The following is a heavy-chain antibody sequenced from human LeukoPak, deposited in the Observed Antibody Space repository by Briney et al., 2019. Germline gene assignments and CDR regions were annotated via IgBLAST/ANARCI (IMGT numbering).Heavy chain of an antibody. D-gene: IGHD3-3*01. CDR3: AREPSSAAFDP. J-gene: IGHJ5*02. Sequence: PGGSLRLSCAASGFTFSTYSMSWVRQAPGKGLEWVSVISSSSSYTYHLDSVRGRFTISRDNAKNSLYLQMNSLRAEDTAVYYCAREPSSAAFDPWGQGTLVTVSS. CDR2: ISSSSSYT. V-gene: IGHV3-21*01. CDR1: GFTFSTYS.